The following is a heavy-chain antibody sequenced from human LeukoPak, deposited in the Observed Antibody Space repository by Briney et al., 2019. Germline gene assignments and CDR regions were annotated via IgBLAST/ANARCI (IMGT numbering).Heavy chain of an antibody. Sequence: SGGSLRLSCTFSGLTFRSYWMNWVRQAPGKGLEWVANINPGGNEIRSVDSVKGRSIISRDNAKNSLDLQMSSLRVEDTAVYYCMCWGTDNHWGQGILVTLSS. CDR3: MCWGTDNH. D-gene: IGHD7-27*01. CDR2: INPGGNEI. CDR1: GLTFRSYW. V-gene: IGHV3-7*01. J-gene: IGHJ4*02.